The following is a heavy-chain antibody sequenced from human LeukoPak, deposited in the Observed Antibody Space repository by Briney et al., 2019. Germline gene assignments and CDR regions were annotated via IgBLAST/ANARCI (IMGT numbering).Heavy chain of an antibody. CDR3: ARVDTAMANYYYYYMYV. V-gene: IGHV3-23*01. CDR1: GFTFSSYA. Sequence: GGSLRLSCAASGFTFSSYAMSWVRQAPGKGLEWVSAISGSGGSTYYADSVKGRFTISRDNSKNTLYLQMNSLRAEDTAVYYCARVDTAMANYYYYYMYVWGKGTTVTVSS. CDR2: ISGSGGST. D-gene: IGHD5-18*01. J-gene: IGHJ6*03.